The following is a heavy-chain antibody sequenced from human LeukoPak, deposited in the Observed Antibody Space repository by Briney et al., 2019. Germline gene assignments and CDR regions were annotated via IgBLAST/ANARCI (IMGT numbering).Heavy chain of an antibody. CDR2: IYYNGST. D-gene: IGHD2-2*01. CDR3: ARRYCSSTSCFYYFDY. J-gene: IGHJ4*02. CDR1: GGSISSYY. Sequence: KPSETLSLTCTVSGGSISSYYWSWIRQPPGKGLEWIGYIYYNGSTNYNPSLKSRVTISVDTSKNQFSLKLSSVTAADTAVYYCARRYCSSTSCFYYFDYWGQGTLVTVSS. V-gene: IGHV4-59*01.